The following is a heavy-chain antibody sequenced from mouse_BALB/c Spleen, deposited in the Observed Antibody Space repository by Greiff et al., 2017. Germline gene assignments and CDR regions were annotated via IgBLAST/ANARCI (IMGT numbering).Heavy chain of an antibody. D-gene: IGHD2-4*01. CDR1: GYTFTSYV. CDR3: ARSLMITNYAMDY. V-gene: IGHV1-14*01. Sequence: EVQLQQSGPELVKPGASVKMSCKASGYTFTSYVMHWVKQKPGQGLEWIGYINPYNDGTKYNEKFKGKATLTSDKSSSTAYMELSSLTSEDSAVYYCARSLMITNYAMDYWGQGTSVTVSS. CDR2: INPYNDGT. J-gene: IGHJ4*01.